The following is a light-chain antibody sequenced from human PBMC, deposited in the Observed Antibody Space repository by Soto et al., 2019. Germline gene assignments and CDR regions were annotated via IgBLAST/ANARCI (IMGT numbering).Light chain of an antibody. V-gene: IGLV1-40*01. Sequence: QLVLTQPPSVSEAPGQRVTISCTGSSSNIGAGYEAHWYQQVPGTAPKLLSYENNNRPSGVPDRFSGSKSGTSASLAITGVQAEDEAEYYCQSYDSSLSGYVFGTGTKLTVL. J-gene: IGLJ1*01. CDR3: QSYDSSLSGYV. CDR1: SSNIGAGYE. CDR2: ENN.